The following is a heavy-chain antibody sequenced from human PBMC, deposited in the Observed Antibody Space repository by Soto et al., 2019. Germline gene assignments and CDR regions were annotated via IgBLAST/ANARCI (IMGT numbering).Heavy chain of an antibody. D-gene: IGHD3-3*01. CDR2: ISGSDGKT. V-gene: IGHV3-23*01. Sequence: PGGSLRLSCAASGFSFGSYALSWVRQAPGKGLEWVSTISGSDGKTFYADSVKGRFSISRDTSQNTLYLQMNSLRADDTAIYYCARWSYIDYWGQGTWVTVSS. CDR1: GFSFGSYA. J-gene: IGHJ4*02. CDR3: ARWSYIDY.